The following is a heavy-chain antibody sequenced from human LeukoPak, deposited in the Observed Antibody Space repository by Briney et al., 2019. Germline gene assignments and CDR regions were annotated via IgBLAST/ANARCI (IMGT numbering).Heavy chain of an antibody. J-gene: IGHJ3*02. CDR2: IYPRDSNN. CDR3: ARQRAHSYGFGAFEI. Sequence: GESLKISCKGSGYSFPVYWIGWVRQMPGKGLEWMGTIYPRDSNNKYSPSFQGQVTISVDTSISAAYLQWSSLKASDTAMYYCARQRAHSYGFGAFEIWGQGTMVTVSS. V-gene: IGHV5-51*01. CDR1: GYSFPVYW. D-gene: IGHD5-18*01.